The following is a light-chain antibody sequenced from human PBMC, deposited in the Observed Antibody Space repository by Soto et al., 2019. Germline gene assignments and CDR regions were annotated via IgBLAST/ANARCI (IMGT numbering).Light chain of an antibody. J-gene: IGKJ2*01. CDR2: AAS. CDR3: QHSYGTLYT. V-gene: IGKV1-39*01. Sequence: DVQMTQSPSSLSASVGDRVTITCRASQSISSSLNWYKQKPGNAPRLLIYAASTLQSGGPSRFSGRASGTYVTLTISRLQPEDFATYYCQHSYGTLYTFGQGTKLEIK. CDR1: QSISSS.